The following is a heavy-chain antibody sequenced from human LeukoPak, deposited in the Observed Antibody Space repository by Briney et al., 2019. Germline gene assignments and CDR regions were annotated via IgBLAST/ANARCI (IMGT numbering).Heavy chain of an antibody. D-gene: IGHD2-2*02. V-gene: IGHV1-69*06. Sequence: VASVKVSCKASGGTFSSYAISWVRQAPGHGLEWMGGIIPIFDTSNYAQKFQGRVTITADKSTSTAYMELSSLRSEDTAVYYCARGYNFIWFDPWGQGTLVTVSS. CDR1: GGTFSSYA. J-gene: IGHJ5*02. CDR2: IIPIFDTS. CDR3: ARGYNFIWFDP.